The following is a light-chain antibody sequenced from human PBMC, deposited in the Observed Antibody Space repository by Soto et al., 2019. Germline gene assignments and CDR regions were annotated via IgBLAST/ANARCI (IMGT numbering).Light chain of an antibody. CDR1: QDIDKY. Sequence: DIQMTQSPSSLSASVGYRVTLTCQAIQDIDKYLNWYQQKPGKAPKLLIDDVNNLETGVPSRFSGSGSGTHFTFTIGSLQPEDTATYYCQQYYDLPITFGQGTRLEI. CDR3: QQYYDLPIT. CDR2: DVN. V-gene: IGKV1-33*01. J-gene: IGKJ5*01.